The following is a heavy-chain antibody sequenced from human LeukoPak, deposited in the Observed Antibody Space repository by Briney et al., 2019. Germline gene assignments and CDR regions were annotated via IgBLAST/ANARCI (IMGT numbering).Heavy chain of an antibody. V-gene: IGHV3-53*01. J-gene: IGHJ6*02. CDR3: ARDLARYCSGGTCRYYYYGMDV. Sequence: PGGSLRLSCAASGFTVSSNYMTWVRQAPGKGLEWVSVIYSGGSTYYADSVKGRFTTSRDNSKNTLYLQMNSLRAEDTAVYYCARDLARYCSGGTCRYYYYGMDVWGQGTTVTVSS. CDR1: GFTVSSNY. CDR2: IYSGGST. D-gene: IGHD2-15*01.